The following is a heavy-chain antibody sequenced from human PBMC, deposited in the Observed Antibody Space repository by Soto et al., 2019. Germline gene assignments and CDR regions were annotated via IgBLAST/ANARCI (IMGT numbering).Heavy chain of an antibody. CDR2: INPNGGST. Sequence: QVQLVQSGAEVKNPGASVPVSCRASGYTFTSYYIHWVRQAPGQGLEWMAIINPNGGSTNYAQRFQGRVTVTRDTSTSIVYMELSSLRSEDTAVYYCSRGLGSGDYWGQGTLVTVSS. V-gene: IGHV1-46*03. CDR1: GYTFTSYY. J-gene: IGHJ4*02. D-gene: IGHD3-10*01. CDR3: SRGLGSGDY.